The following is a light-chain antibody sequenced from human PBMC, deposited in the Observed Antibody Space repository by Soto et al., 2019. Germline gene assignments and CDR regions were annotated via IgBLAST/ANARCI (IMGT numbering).Light chain of an antibody. CDR3: QQYNHYWT. CDR2: DAS. CDR1: QSISSW. Sequence: DIQMTQSPSTLSASVGDRVTITCRASQSISSWLAWYQQKPGKAPKVLIYDASSLESGVPSRFSGSGSGTEFSLTISSLQPDDFATYYCQQYNHYWTFGQGTRVEI. J-gene: IGKJ1*01. V-gene: IGKV1-5*01.